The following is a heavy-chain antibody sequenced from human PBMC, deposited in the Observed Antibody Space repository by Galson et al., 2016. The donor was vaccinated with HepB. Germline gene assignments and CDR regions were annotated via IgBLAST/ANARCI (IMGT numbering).Heavy chain of an antibody. CDR3: ARIQALGVAGAAFDI. Sequence: PALVKPTQTLTLTCTFSGISVSTNGMRVSWIRQPPGKALEWLARIDWDDEIFYRTSLKTRLTISKDTSNNQVVLTMTDVDPVDTATYFCARIQALGVAGAAFDIWGQGTTVTVSS. J-gene: IGHJ3*02. CDR1: GISVSTNGMR. D-gene: IGHD3-16*01. V-gene: IGHV2-70*04. CDR2: IDWDDEI.